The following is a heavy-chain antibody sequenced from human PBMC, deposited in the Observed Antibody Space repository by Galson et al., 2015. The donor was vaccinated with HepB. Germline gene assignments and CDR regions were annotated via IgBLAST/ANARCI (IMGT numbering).Heavy chain of an antibody. V-gene: IGHV1-18*04. D-gene: IGHD3-9*01. J-gene: IGHJ1*01. CDR3: ARGSPISYYDILTGEIAEYFQH. Sequence: SVKVSCKASGYTFTSYGISWMRQAPGQGLEWMGWISAYNGNTNYAQKLQGRVTMTTDTSTSTAYMELRSLRSDDTAVYYCARGSPISYYDILTGEIAEYFQHWGQGTLVTVSS. CDR2: ISAYNGNT. CDR1: GYTFTSYG.